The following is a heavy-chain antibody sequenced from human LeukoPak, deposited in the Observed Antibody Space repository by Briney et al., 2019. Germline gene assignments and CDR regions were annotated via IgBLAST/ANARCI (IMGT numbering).Heavy chain of an antibody. CDR1: GYTFTGYY. J-gene: IGHJ4*02. Sequence: GASVKVSCKASGYTFTGYYMHWVRQAPGQGLEWMGWVNPNSGVTKYAQKFQGRVTMTRDTSISTAYMELSRLRSDDTAVYYCARSYYERSGVDHWGQGTLVTVPS. CDR2: VNPNSGVT. V-gene: IGHV1-2*02. D-gene: IGHD3-22*01. CDR3: ARSYYERSGVDH.